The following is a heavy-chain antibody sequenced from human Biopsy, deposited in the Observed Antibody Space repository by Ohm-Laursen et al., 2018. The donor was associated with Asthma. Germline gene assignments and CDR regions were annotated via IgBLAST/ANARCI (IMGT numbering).Heavy chain of an antibody. V-gene: IGHV4-39*01. D-gene: IGHD7-27*01. CDR1: GGSMSSSSYS. CDR2: ISYTGNT. Sequence: TLSLTCTVSGGSMSSSSYSWGWIRQPPGKGLEWIGSISYTGNTDIPSLRSRVTLSVDTSKNNFSLELTSVTAADTAVFYCARHWNWGSFFDYWGQGMLVTVSS. J-gene: IGHJ4*02. CDR3: ARHWNWGSFFDY.